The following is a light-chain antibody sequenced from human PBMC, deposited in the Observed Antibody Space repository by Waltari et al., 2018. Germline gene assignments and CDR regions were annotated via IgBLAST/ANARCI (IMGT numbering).Light chain of an antibody. CDR3: QQFYETPRS. Sequence: DIQLTHSPSSLSATLGDRVHITCRSSQAFANSLAWFQQKPGQAPRLLVYGVSTLYDGVPSRFSGSRSGTDFFLTITNLQPDDFAVYYCQQFYETPRSFGQGTRL. CDR1: QAFANS. J-gene: IGKJ2*01. CDR2: GVS. V-gene: IGKV1-NL1*01.